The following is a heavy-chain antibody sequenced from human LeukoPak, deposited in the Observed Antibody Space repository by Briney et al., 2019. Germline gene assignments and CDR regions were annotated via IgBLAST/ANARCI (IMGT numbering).Heavy chain of an antibody. D-gene: IGHD4-11*01. Sequence: ASVKVSCKVSGYTLSEISIHWVRLVPGKGLEWMGGFDPEIDEKIYAQKFRDRVTMTEATSSDTAYIELNSLRYEDTAIYFCAADPNAYSSFVHRGQGTLVTVSP. CDR3: AADPNAYSSFVH. CDR1: GYTLSEIS. J-gene: IGHJ5*02. V-gene: IGHV1-24*01. CDR2: FDPEIDEK.